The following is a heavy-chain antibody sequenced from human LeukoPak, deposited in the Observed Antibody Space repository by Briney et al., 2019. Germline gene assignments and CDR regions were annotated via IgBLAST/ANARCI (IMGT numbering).Heavy chain of an antibody. D-gene: IGHD6-6*01. CDR2: INHSGST. CDR3: ARGGAARPDY. V-gene: IGHV4-34*01. CDR1: GGSFSGVY. Sequence: SETLSLTCAVYGGSFSGVYWSWIRQPPGKGLEWIGEINHSGSTNYNPSLKSRVTISVDSSKSQFSLRLTSVTAADTAVYYCARGGAARPDYWGRGTLVIVSS. J-gene: IGHJ4*02.